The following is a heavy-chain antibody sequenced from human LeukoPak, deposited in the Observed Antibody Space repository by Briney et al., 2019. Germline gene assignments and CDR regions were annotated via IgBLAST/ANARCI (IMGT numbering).Heavy chain of an antibody. V-gene: IGHV4-59*01. CDR1: GGSISSYY. CDR3: ARDSGSRWFDP. D-gene: IGHD3-22*01. Sequence: PSETLSLTCTVSGGSISSYYWSWIRQPPGKGLEWIGHIYYSGSTNYNPSLKSRVTISVDTSKNQFSLKLSSVTAADTAVYYCARDSGSRWFDPWGQGTLVTVSS. CDR2: IYYSGST. J-gene: IGHJ5*02.